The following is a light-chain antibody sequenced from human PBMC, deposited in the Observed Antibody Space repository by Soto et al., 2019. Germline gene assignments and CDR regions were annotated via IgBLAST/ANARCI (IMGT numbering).Light chain of an antibody. J-gene: IGLJ3*02. CDR1: SSDIGSYNY. V-gene: IGLV2-14*03. CDR2: DVS. Sequence: QSALTQPASLSGSPGQSITISCTGTSSDIGSYNYVSWYQQHPGKAPKLMIFDVSYRPSGISDRFSGCKAGNTASLTISGLQPEDEADNCCSSYGASSTVFGGGTKVTVL. CDR3: SSYGASSTV.